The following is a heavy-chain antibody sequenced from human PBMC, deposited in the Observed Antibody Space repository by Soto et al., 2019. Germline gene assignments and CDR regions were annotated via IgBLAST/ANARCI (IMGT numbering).Heavy chain of an antibody. CDR2: MNPNSGNT. Sequence: ASVKVSCKASGYTFTSYDINWVRQATGQGLEWMGWMNPNSGNTGYAQKFQGRVTMTRNTSISTAYMELSSLRSEDTAVYYCARGLYCSGGSCYLVYYYYMDVWGKGTTVTVSS. CDR3: ARGLYCSGGSCYLVYYYYMDV. CDR1: GYTFTSYD. D-gene: IGHD2-15*01. V-gene: IGHV1-8*01. J-gene: IGHJ6*03.